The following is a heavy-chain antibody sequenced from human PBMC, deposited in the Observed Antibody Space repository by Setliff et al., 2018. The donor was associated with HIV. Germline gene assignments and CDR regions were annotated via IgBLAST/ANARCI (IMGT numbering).Heavy chain of an antibody. Sequence: ASVKVSCKASGYTFTGYYIHWVRQAPGQGLEWMGGIIPILGPANYAQKFQGRVTITAGEYTTTSYMELSGLRSEDTAVYYCARGRGRYYDSRSYLDYWGQGTLVTVSS. CDR2: IIPILGPA. CDR3: ARGRGRYYDSRSYLDY. J-gene: IGHJ4*02. D-gene: IGHD3-22*01. V-gene: IGHV1-69*13. CDR1: GYTFTGYY.